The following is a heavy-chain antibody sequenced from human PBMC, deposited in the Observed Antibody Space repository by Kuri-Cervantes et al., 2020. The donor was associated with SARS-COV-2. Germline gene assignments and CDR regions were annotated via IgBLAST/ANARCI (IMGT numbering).Heavy chain of an antibody. J-gene: IGHJ4*02. V-gene: IGHV4-39*01. CDR2: IYYSGST. D-gene: IGHD3-22*01. Sequence: SETLFLTCTVSGGSISSSSYYWGWIRQPPGKGLEWIGTIYYSGSTYYGPSLKSRVTISIDTSKNQFSLKLSSVTAADTAVYYCARLGPEYYDSSGHFRWYFFDYWGQGTLVTVSS. CDR3: ARLGPEYYDSSGHFRWYFFDY. CDR1: GGSISSSSYY.